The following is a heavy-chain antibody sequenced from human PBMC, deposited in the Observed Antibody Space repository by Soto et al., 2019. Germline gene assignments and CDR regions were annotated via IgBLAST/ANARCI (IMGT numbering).Heavy chain of an antibody. Sequence: GRSLRSPVLALGLPFSGTALTGFRTAPGKVQEMGSAISGSGGSTYYADTVKGQFTISSDKSKNTLNLQMNSMKDEDTDVYYCATEVECGPHFDYWGQGTLVTVSS. CDR2: ISGSGGST. CDR3: ATEVECGPHFDY. CDR1: GLPFSGTA. D-gene: IGHD1-1*01. V-gene: IGHV3-23*01. J-gene: IGHJ4*02.